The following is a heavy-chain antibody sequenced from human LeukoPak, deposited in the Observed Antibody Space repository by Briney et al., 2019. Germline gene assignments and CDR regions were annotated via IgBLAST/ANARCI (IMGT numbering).Heavy chain of an antibody. V-gene: IGHV3-48*02. D-gene: IGHD2-2*01. J-gene: IGHJ6*02. CDR2: ISSSSSTI. Sequence: PGGSLRLSCAASGFTVSSNYMSWVRQAPGKGLEWVSYISSSSSTIYYADSVKGRFTISRDNAKNSLYLQMNSLRDEDTAVYYCARAGCSSTSCYEDYYYGMDVWGQGTTVTVSS. CDR1: GFTVSSNY. CDR3: ARAGCSSTSCYEDYYYGMDV.